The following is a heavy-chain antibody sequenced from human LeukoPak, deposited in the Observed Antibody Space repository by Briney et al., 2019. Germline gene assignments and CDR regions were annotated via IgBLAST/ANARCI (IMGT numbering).Heavy chain of an antibody. CDR1: GFTLSSNY. D-gene: IGHD3-3*01. CDR2: IYSGDST. V-gene: IGHV3-66*01. J-gene: IGHJ3*02. Sequence: VGSLRLSCAASGFTLSSNYMSWARQAPGKGLEWVSLIYSGDSTYYADSVKGRFTISRDNSKNTLYLQMNSLRAEDTAVYYCARVFWEKDGFIGAFDIWGQGTMVTVSS. CDR3: ARVFWEKDGFIGAFDI.